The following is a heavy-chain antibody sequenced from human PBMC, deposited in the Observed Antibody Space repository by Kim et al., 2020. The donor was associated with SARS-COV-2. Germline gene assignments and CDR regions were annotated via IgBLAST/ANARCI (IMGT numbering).Heavy chain of an antibody. D-gene: IGHD3-10*01. J-gene: IGHJ4*02. V-gene: IGHV3-23*01. CDR3: AEVRGLLDY. CDR2: GST. Sequence: GSTYYADAVKGRFTNSRDNPKNSLYLQMHSLRAEDTAVYYCAEVRGLLDYWGQGTLVTVSS.